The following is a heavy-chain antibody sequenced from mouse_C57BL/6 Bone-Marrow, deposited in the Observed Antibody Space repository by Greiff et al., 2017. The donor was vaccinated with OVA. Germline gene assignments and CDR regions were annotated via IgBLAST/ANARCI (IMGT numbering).Heavy chain of an antibody. V-gene: IGHV1-54*01. CDR1: GYAFTNYL. J-gene: IGHJ2*01. CDR3: ARVYYYDAGYFDY. CDR2: INPGSGGT. Sequence: VQRVESGAELVRPGTSVKVSCKASGYAFTNYLIEWVKQRPGQGLEWIGEINPGSGGTNYTEKFKGKATLTEDKSSSTAYMQLSSLTSEDSAVYVCARVYYYDAGYFDYWGQGTTLTVSS. D-gene: IGHD1-1*01.